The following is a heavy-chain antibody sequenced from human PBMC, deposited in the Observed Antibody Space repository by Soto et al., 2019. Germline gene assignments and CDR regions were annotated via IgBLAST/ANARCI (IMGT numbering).Heavy chain of an antibody. J-gene: IGHJ5*02. V-gene: IGHV4-39*01. CDR1: GASMSGRSYY. CDR2: SYYSGTT. CDR3: TRRYNWNGNYFDP. D-gene: IGHD1-20*01. Sequence: SETLSLTCTVSGASMSGRSYYWTWIRQPPGKGLEWIGSSYYSGTTYFNPSLKSRATISGDTSKNQFSLRLTSVTAADTATYDCTRRYNWNGNYFDPWGPGALVTVSS.